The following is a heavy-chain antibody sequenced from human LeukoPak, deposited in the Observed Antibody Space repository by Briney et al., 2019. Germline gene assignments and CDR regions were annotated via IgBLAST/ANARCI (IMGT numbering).Heavy chain of an antibody. CDR1: GGTFSSYT. CDR2: IIPILGIA. D-gene: IGHD2-21*01. CDR3: ARGSPAYCGGDCFWDAFDI. V-gene: IGHV1-69*02. J-gene: IGHJ3*02. Sequence: GASVKVSCKASGGTFSSYTISWVRQAPGQGLEWIGRIIPILGIANYAQKFQGRVTITADKSTSTAYMELSSLRSEDTAVYYCARGSPAYCGGDCFWDAFDIWGQGTMVTVSS.